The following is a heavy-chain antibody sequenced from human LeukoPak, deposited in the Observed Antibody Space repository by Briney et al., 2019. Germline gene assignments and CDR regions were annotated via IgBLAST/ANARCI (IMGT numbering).Heavy chain of an antibody. CDR3: ARRMGYSGYEQRTEYFQH. Sequence: SETLSLTCTVSGGSISSYYWSWIRRPAGKGLEWIGRIYTSGSTNYNPSLKSRVTISVDTSKNQFSLKLSSVTAADTAVYYCARRMGYSGYEQRTEYFQHWGQGTLVTVSS. CDR2: IYTSGST. D-gene: IGHD5-12*01. J-gene: IGHJ1*01. V-gene: IGHV4-4*07. CDR1: GGSISSYY.